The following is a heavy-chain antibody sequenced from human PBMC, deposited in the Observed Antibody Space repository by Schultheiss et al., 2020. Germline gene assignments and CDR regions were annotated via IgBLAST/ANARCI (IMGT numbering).Heavy chain of an antibody. V-gene: IGHV1-69*04. CDR1: GGTFSSYA. Sequence: SVKVSCKASGGTFSSYAISWVRQAPGQGLEWMGIINPSGGTTSYAQKFQGRVTITADKSTSTAYMELSSLRSEDTAVYYCAREAKPRYCSGGGCYPTPFDYWGRGTLVTVSS. J-gene: IGHJ4*02. CDR2: INPSGGTT. CDR3: AREAKPRYCSGGGCYPTPFDY. D-gene: IGHD2-15*01.